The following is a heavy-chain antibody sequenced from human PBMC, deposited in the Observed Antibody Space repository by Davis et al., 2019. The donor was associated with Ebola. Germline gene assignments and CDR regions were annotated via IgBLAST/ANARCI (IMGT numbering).Heavy chain of an antibody. CDR1: GFTFSGYG. CDR2: ISYDGGKE. J-gene: IGHJ4*02. V-gene: IGHV3-30*03. D-gene: IGHD3-3*01. Sequence: GESLKISCAASGFTFSGYGMHWVRQAPGKGLEWVALISYDGGKEYYADSVQGRFTISRDNAKNTLYLQMNDLRAEDTAVYYCAREGRVFGCDYWGQGALVTVSS. CDR3: AREGRVFGCDY.